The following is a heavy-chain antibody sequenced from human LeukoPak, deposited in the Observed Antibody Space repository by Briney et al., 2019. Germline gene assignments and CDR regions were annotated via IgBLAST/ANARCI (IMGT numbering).Heavy chain of an antibody. CDR2: ISGSSRYI. CDR1: GFDFDDYA. J-gene: IGHJ3*02. Sequence: GGSLRLSCAGSGFDFDDYAMSWVRQAPGKGLEWVSSISGSSRYIFYADSVKGRFTISRDSAKNSLYLQMNGLGVDDTAIYYCARSIRPDTSMARTEAFDIWGQGTMVTVSS. CDR3: ARSIRPDTSMARTEAFDI. V-gene: IGHV3-21*01. D-gene: IGHD5-18*01.